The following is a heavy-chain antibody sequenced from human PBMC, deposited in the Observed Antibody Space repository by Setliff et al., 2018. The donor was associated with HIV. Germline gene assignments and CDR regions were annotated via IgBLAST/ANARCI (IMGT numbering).Heavy chain of an antibody. V-gene: IGHV1-69*13. J-gene: IGHJ4*02. D-gene: IGHD2-21*01. CDR1: GGTFSTYA. CDR2: IIPIFGTA. CDR3: ASPYENHSGPDY. Sequence: ASVKVSCKASGGTFSTYAISWVQQAPGQGLEWMGGIIPIFGTANYAQKFQDRVTMTADESTSTAYMFLNRLTPGDAAVYYCASPYENHSGPDYWGQGTPVTFSS.